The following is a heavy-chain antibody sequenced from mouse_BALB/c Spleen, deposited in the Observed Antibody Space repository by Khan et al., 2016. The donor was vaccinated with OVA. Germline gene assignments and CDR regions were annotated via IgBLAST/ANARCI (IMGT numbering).Heavy chain of an antibody. J-gene: IGHJ2*01. CDR1: GYSITSGYA. CDR3: ARGNAYGDCFKY. D-gene: IGHD1-1*01. CDR2: ISYSGGT. Sequence: EVQLQESGPGLVKPSQSLSLTCTVTGYSITSGYAWNWIRQFPGNKLEWMGYISYSGGTSYNPSLKSRISITRDTSKNQFFLQLNSVTTEDTATYYCARGNAYGDCFKYWGQGTTLTVSS. V-gene: IGHV3-2*02.